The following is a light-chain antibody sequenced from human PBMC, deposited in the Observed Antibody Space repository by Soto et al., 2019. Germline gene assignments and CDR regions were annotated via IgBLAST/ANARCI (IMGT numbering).Light chain of an antibody. Sequence: EIVVTQSPGTLSLSPGERATLSCRVCQSVTGSYLAWYQHKPGQAPRLLIYGASSRATGIPDRFSGSGSGTDFTFIISRLEPEVFGIYYCHQYGSFPHTFGQGTELETK. CDR2: GAS. CDR1: QSVTGSY. CDR3: HQYGSFPHT. J-gene: IGKJ2*01. V-gene: IGKV3-20*01.